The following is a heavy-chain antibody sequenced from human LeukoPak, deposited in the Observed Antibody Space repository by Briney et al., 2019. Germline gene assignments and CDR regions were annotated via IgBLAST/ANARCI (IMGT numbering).Heavy chain of an antibody. CDR2: ISSRSRTI. CDR3: ARSYGAPDY. D-gene: IGHD4-17*01. CDR1: GFTFSSYS. J-gene: IGHJ4*02. V-gene: IGHV3-48*04. Sequence: PGGSLRLSCAASGFTFSSYSMNWVRQAPGKGLEWVSYISSRSRTIYYADSVKGRFTISRDNAKNSLYLQMNSLRAEDTAVYYCARSYGAPDYWGQGTLVTVSS.